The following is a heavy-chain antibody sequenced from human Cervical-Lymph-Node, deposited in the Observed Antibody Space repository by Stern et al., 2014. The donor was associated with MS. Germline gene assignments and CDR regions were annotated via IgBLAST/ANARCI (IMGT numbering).Heavy chain of an antibody. V-gene: IGHV3-11*01. D-gene: IGHD3-10*01. CDR3: ARAGGSKDDF. J-gene: IGHJ4*02. Sequence: VHLVESGGGLVKPGGSLRLSCAASGFTFSDYYMNWIRQAPGKGLEWISYISGRDGTIFYADSVKGRFTISRDNAKESLYLQMNSLRAEDTALYCCARAGGSKDDFWGQGTLVTVSS. CDR1: GFTFSDYY. CDR2: ISGRDGTI.